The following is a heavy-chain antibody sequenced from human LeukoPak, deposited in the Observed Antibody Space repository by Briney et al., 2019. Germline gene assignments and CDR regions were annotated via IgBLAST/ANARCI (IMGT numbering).Heavy chain of an antibody. D-gene: IGHD1-7*01. V-gene: IGHV3-23*01. CDR1: GFRFSSYA. J-gene: IGHJ4*02. CDR2: ISGSGVST. Sequence: GGSLRPSCAASGFRFSSYAMSWVRQAPGKGLEWVSAISGSGVSTYYADSVKGRFTVSRDNSKNTLYLQISSLRAEDTAVYYCAKDERNWNYNLASQTYDWGQGTLVTVSS. CDR3: AKDERNWNYNLASQTYD.